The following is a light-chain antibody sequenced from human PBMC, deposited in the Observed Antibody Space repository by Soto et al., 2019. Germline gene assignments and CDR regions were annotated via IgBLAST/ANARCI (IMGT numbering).Light chain of an antibody. Sequence: EIVLTQSPGTLSLSPGERATLSCRASQSVSSSYLAWYQQKPGQAPRRLIYGASSRATGIPDRLSGSGSGTDFTLTISRLEPEDFAVYYCQQYGSSQLNFGGGTKVEIK. CDR3: QQYGSSQLN. CDR1: QSVSSSY. V-gene: IGKV3-20*01. J-gene: IGKJ4*01. CDR2: GAS.